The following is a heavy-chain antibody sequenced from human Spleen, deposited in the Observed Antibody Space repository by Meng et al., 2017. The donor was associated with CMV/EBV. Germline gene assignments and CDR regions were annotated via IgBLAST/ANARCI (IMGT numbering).Heavy chain of an antibody. Sequence: GFAFSSNAMPWVRPSPGKGLEWVGLISFNGINEYYADSVKGRFTISRDNSKSTLYLQMNSLKTEDTAVYYCARERGRDGYNSGYFDYWGQGMLVTVSS. CDR1: GFAFSSNA. CDR3: ARERGRDGYNSGYFDY. CDR2: ISFNGINE. D-gene: IGHD5-24*01. V-gene: IGHV3-30-3*01. J-gene: IGHJ4*02.